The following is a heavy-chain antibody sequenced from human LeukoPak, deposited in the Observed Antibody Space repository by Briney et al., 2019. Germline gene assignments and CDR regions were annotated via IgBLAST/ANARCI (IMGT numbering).Heavy chain of an antibody. V-gene: IGHV3-30-3*01. J-gene: IGHJ4*02. CDR2: ISYDGSNK. CDR1: GFTFSSYA. CDR3: AREDYDFWSGYSYYFDY. D-gene: IGHD3-3*01. Sequence: SGGSLRLSCAASGFTFSSYAMHWVRQAPGKGLEWVAVISYDGSNKYYADSVKGRFTISRDNSKNTLYLQMNSLRAEDTAVYYCAREDYDFWSGYSYYFDYWGQGTLATVSS.